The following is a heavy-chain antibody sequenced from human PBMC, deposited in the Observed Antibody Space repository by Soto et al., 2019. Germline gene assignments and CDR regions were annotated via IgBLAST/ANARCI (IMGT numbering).Heavy chain of an antibody. J-gene: IGHJ5*02. V-gene: IGHV4-59*01. CDR2: IYYSGST. Sequence: SETLSLTCTVSGGSISSYYWSWIRQPPGKGLEWIGYIYYSGSTNYNPSLKSRVTISVDTSKNQFSLKLSSVPAADPAVYYCARGPTWIHRPALPGLVITTTWFDPWGQGTLVTVSS. CDR3: ARGPTWIHRPALPGLVITTTWFDP. CDR1: GGSISSYY. D-gene: IGHD3-22*01.